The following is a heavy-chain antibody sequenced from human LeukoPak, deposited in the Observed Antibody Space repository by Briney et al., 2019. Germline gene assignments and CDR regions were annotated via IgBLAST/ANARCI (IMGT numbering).Heavy chain of an antibody. J-gene: IGHJ4*02. Sequence: PGGSLRLSCAASGFTVSSKYMSWVRQAPGKGLEWVSVLYSGGTTYYADSVKGRFTISRDNSKNALYLQMNSLRAEDTAVYYCASPRFGGVFTYWGQGTLVTVSS. CDR1: GFTVSSKY. CDR2: LYSGGTT. V-gene: IGHV3-53*01. D-gene: IGHD3-16*01. CDR3: ASPRFGGVFTY.